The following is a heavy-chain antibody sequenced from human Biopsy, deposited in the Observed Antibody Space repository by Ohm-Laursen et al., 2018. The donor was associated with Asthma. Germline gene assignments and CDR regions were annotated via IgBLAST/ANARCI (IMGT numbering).Heavy chain of an antibody. D-gene: IGHD3-16*02. V-gene: IGHV3-30*19. Sequence: SLRLSCTASGFTFSSYSMNWVRQAPGKGLEWVAVISYDGSNKYYADSVKGRFTISRDNSKNTLYLQMNSLRAEDTAVYYCARDLHPTNHLGELSEGFDYWGQGTLVTVSS. CDR3: ARDLHPTNHLGELSEGFDY. CDR2: ISYDGSNK. CDR1: GFTFSSYS. J-gene: IGHJ4*02.